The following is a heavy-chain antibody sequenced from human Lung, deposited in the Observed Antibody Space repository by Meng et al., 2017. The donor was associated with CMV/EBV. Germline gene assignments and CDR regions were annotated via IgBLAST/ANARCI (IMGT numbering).Heavy chain of an antibody. CDR1: GGSISSGGYY. Sequence: LXCTVSGGSISSGGYYWSWIRQHPGKGLEWIGYIYYSGSTYYNPSLKSRVTISVDTSKNQFSLKLSSVTAADTAVYYCARGGRGIAARGWFDPWGQGXLVTVSS. J-gene: IGHJ5*02. CDR3: ARGGRGIAARGWFDP. D-gene: IGHD6-6*01. CDR2: IYYSGST. V-gene: IGHV4-31*03.